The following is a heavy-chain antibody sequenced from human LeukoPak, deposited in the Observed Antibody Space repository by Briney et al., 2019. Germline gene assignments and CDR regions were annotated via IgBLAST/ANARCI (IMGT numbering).Heavy chain of an antibody. J-gene: IGHJ4*02. Sequence: PGGSLRLSCAASGFTFTSFSFNWVRQAPGKGLEWIGSIYYSGSTYYNPSLKSRVTISVDTSKNQFSLKLSSVTAADTAVYYCARQMIVVVINPFDYWGQGTLVTVSS. CDR1: GFTFTSFS. V-gene: IGHV4-39*01. CDR3: ARQMIVVVINPFDY. CDR2: IYYSGST. D-gene: IGHD3-22*01.